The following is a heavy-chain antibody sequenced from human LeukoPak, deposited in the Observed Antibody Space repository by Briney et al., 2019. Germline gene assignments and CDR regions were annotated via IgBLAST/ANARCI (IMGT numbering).Heavy chain of an antibody. J-gene: IGHJ4*02. D-gene: IGHD5-18*01. CDR3: AKEGRAIQLSHGGYFDY. Sequence: GGSLRLSCAASGFTFSSYAMSWVRQAPGKGLEWVSAISGSGGSTYYADSVKGRFTISRDNSKNTLYLQMNSLRAEDTAVYYCAKEGRAIQLSHGGYFDYWGQGTLVTVSS. CDR1: GFTFSSYA. CDR2: ISGSGGST. V-gene: IGHV3-23*01.